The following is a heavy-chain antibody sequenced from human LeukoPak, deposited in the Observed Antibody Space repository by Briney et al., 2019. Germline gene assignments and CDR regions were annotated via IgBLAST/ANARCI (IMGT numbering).Heavy chain of an antibody. Sequence: GESLKISCKASGYTFTSYWSGSVRQMPGKGLEWMGIIYPGDSDTRYSPSFQGQVTISADKSISSAYLQWINLNACHSAMYDCARANYYNSLSSFTRWGQGTLVTVSS. V-gene: IGHV5-51*01. D-gene: IGHD3-3*01. CDR2: IYPGDSDT. CDR3: ARANYYNSLSSFTR. J-gene: IGHJ4*02. CDR1: GYTFTSYW.